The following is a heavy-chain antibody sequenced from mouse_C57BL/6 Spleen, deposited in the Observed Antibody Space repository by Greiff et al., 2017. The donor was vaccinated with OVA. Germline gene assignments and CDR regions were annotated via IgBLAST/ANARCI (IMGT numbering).Heavy chain of an antibody. V-gene: IGHV1-82*01. CDR2: IYPGDGDT. CDR1: GYAFSSSW. CDR3: ARDSSGSWFAY. D-gene: IGHD3-2*02. Sequence: QVQLQQSGPELVKPGASVKISCKASGYAFSSSWMDWVKQRPGKGLEWIGRIYPGDGDTNYNGKFKGKATLTADKSSSTAYMQLSSLTSEDSAVYFCARDSSGSWFAYWGQGTLVTVSA. J-gene: IGHJ3*01.